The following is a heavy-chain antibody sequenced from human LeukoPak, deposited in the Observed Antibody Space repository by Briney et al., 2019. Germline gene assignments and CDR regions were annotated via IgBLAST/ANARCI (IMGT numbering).Heavy chain of an antibody. CDR1: GGTCSSYA. D-gene: IGHD6-13*01. V-gene: IGHV1-69*05. J-gene: IGHJ4*02. CDR2: IIPIFGTA. Sequence: SVKVSCKASGGTCSSYAISWVRQAPGQGLEWMGGIIPIFGTANYAQKFQGRVTITTDESTSTAYMELSSLRSEDTAVYYCARAKAAGTSFGYFDYWGQGTLVTVSS. CDR3: ARAKAAGTSFGYFDY.